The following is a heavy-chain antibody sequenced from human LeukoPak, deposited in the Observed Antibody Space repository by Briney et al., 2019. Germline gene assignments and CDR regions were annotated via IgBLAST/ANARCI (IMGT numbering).Heavy chain of an antibody. CDR2: IIPILGIA. CDR3: ARGITVVVTSFYY. D-gene: IGHD2-21*02. V-gene: IGHV1-69*02. Sequence: GASVKVSCKASGYTFTGYYMHGVRQAPGQGLEWMGRIIPILGIANYAQKFQGRVTITADKSTSTAYMELSSLRSEDTAVYYCARGITVVVTSFYYWGQGTLVTVSS. J-gene: IGHJ4*02. CDR1: GYTFTGYY.